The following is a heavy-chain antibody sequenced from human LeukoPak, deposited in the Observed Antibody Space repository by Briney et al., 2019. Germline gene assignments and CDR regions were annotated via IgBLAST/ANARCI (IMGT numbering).Heavy chain of an antibody. V-gene: IGHV3-73*01. J-gene: IGHJ4*02. CDR3: TRHWDYYDSSGSDY. CDR2: IRSKANSYAT. CDR1: GFTFSGSA. Sequence: PGGSLRLSCAASGFTFSGSAMHWVRQASGKGLGWVGRIRSKANSYATAYAASVKGRFTISRDDSKNTAYLQMNSLKTEDTAVYYCTRHWDYYDSSGSDYWGQGTLVTVSS. D-gene: IGHD3-22*01.